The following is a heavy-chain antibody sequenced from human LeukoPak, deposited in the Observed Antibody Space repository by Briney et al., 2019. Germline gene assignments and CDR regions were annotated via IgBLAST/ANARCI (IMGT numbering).Heavy chain of an antibody. CDR2: IYYSGST. D-gene: IGHD3-22*01. Sequence: PSETLSLTCTVSGGSISSSSYYWGWIRQPPGKGLECIGSIYYSGSTYYNPSLKSRVTISVDTSKNQFSLKLSSVTAADTAVYYCARDPIVVVITPYAFDIWGQGTMVTVSS. CDR1: GGSISSSSYY. J-gene: IGHJ3*02. V-gene: IGHV4-39*07. CDR3: ARDPIVVVITPYAFDI.